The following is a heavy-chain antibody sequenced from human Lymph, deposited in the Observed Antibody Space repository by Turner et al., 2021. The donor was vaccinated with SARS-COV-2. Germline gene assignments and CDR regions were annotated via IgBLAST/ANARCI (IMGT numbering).Heavy chain of an antibody. D-gene: IGHD2-15*01. CDR2: ISGDGGGT. J-gene: IGHJ4*02. V-gene: IGHV3-43*02. CDR1: GFTFDDYA. CDR3: AKDPGYCSGGSCYSRTYFDF. Sequence: EVQLVESGGGLVQPGGSLRLSCAVSGFTFDDYAMHWVRQAPGKGLEWVSLISGDGGGTYYADSVKGRFTISRDNSKNSLSLQMNSLRAEDTALYYCAKDPGYCSGGSCYSRTYFDFWGQGTLVTVSA.